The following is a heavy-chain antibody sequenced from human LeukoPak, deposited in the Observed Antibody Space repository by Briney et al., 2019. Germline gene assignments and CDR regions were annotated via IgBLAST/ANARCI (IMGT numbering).Heavy chain of an antibody. V-gene: IGHV3-11*01. CDR3: ARDSTQIDY. CDR2: ISSSGSTI. CDR1: GFTVISNY. Sequence: GGSLRLSRAASGFTVISNYMSWVRQAPGKGLEWVSYISSSGSTIYYADSVKGRFTISRDNAKNSLYLQMNSLRAEDTAVYYCARDSTQIDYWGQGTLVTVSS. D-gene: IGHD5/OR15-5a*01. J-gene: IGHJ4*02.